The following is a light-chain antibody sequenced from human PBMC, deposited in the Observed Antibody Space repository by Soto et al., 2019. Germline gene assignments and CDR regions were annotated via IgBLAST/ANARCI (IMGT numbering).Light chain of an antibody. V-gene: IGLV2-8*01. CDR2: QVF. CDR3: SSYAGSNSYV. CDR1: SSDVGNYDY. J-gene: IGLJ1*01. Sequence: QSVLTQPPSASGSPGQSVTISCTGTSSDVGNYDYVSWYQQHPGTAPKLIIYQVFKRPSGVPDRFSGSKSGNTASLTVSGLQAEDEADYFCSSYAGSNSYVFGSGTKLTVL.